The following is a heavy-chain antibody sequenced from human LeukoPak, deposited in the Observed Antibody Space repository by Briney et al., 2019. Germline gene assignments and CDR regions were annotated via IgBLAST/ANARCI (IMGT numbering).Heavy chain of an antibody. Sequence: GGSLRLSCAASGFTFSSNAMSWVRQAPGKGLEWVSGISSSGGSTYYADSVKGRLTISRDNSKNSLFLQMNSLRVEDTAVYYCAKGGRSDIKYGMGVWGQGTTVTVSS. CDR2: ISSSGGST. D-gene: IGHD3-3*01. CDR3: AKGGRSDIKYGMGV. J-gene: IGHJ6*02. V-gene: IGHV3-23*01. CDR1: GFTFSSNA.